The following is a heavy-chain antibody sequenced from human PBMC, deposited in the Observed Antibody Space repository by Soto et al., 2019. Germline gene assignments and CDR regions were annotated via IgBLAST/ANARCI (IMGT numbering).Heavy chain of an antibody. CDR2: INSDGSST. V-gene: IGHV3-74*01. CDR1: GFTFSSYW. D-gene: IGHD2-15*01. Sequence: EVQLVESGGGLVQPGGSLRLSCAASGFTFSSYWMHWVRQAPGKGLVWFSRINSDGSSTSYADSVKGRFTISRDNAKNTLYLQMNSLRAEDTAVYYCVRTSLVVAAATREDYWGQGTLVTFSS. J-gene: IGHJ4*02. CDR3: VRTSLVVAAATREDY.